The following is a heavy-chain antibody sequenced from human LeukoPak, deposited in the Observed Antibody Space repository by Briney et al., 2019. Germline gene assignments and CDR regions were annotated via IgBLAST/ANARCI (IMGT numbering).Heavy chain of an antibody. D-gene: IGHD6-19*01. CDR1: GGSFSGYY. CDR2: IYYSGST. V-gene: IGHV4-34*01. J-gene: IGHJ4*02. Sequence: PSETLSLTCAVYGGSFSGYYWSWIRQPPGKGLEWIGSIYYSGSTYYNPSLESRVTMSVDTSKNQFSLKLSSVTAADTAVYYCATSGWYLLPGVYWGQGTLVTVSS. CDR3: ATSGWYLLPGVY.